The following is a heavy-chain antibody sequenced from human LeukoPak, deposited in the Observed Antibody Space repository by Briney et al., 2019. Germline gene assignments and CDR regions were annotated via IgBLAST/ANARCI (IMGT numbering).Heavy chain of an antibody. V-gene: IGHV3-7*01. CDR2: IKQGGSEK. J-gene: IGHJ6*03. CDR1: GFTFSSYW. Sequence: GGSLRLSCAASGFTFSSYWMSWVRQAPGKGLEWVANIKQGGSEKYYVDSVKGRLTISRDNAKNSLYLQMNSLRAEDTAVYYCASANPILLDYYYYYYMDVWGKGTTVTVSS. D-gene: IGHD3-3*01. CDR3: ASANPILLDYYYYYYMDV.